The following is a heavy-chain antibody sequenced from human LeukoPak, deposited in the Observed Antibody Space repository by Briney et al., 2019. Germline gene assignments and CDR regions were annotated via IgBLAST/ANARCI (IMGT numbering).Heavy chain of an antibody. CDR2: VNHRGTI. V-gene: IGHV4-34*01. Sequence: PSATLSLTCGVSGGSFTDNFWGWIRQIPGKGLEWIGEVNHRGTINYNPSLKSRVAISVDTSKNQFSLKLSSVTAADTAVYYCARLHLWPENWFDSWGPGTLATVTS. CDR1: GGSFTDNF. CDR3: ARLHLWPENWFDS. D-gene: IGHD3-10*01. J-gene: IGHJ5*01.